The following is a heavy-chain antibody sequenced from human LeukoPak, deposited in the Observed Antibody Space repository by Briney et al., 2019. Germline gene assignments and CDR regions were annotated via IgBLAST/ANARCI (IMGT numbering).Heavy chain of an antibody. V-gene: IGHV3-7*01. CDR3: ARDGERGELSLYMDY. CDR1: GFTFTTYW. D-gene: IGHD3-16*02. J-gene: IGHJ4*02. Sequence: PGGSLRLSCAASGFTFTTYWMGWVRQAPGKGLESVASIKQDGSEKYYVDSVKGRFTIPRDNAKNSLYLQMNSLRAEDTAVYYCARDGERGELSLYMDYWGQGTLVTVSS. CDR2: IKQDGSEK.